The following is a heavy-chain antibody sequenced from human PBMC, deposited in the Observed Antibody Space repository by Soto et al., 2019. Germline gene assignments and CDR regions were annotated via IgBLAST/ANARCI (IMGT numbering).Heavy chain of an antibody. J-gene: IGHJ5*02. V-gene: IGHV4-4*02. D-gene: IGHD2-2*01. CDR2: ILYIFTT. CDR3: SSRLTDAPT. CDR1: GGAIRSGW. Sequence: PSETLSLTCAVSGGAIRSGWWTWVRQPPVNGLEFIGEILYIFTTNYNSSLNSRFTISIYNSKKHFSLILSSLTAADTAVYYCSSRLTDAPTWGQRTLVTDS.